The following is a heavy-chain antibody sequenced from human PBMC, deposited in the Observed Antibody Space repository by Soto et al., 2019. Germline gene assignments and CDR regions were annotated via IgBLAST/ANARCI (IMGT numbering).Heavy chain of an antibody. V-gene: IGHV3-30-3*01. Sequence: QVQLVESGGRVVQPGRSLRLSCAASGFTFRTFAMHWVRQAPGKGLEWVAVISSDGSNKYFLDSVKGRFTVSRDNSNNTLYLQMDSLRAEDTAVYYCARDKKPFNWSPSIMKSYYYGMDVWGQGTTVTVS. J-gene: IGHJ6*02. CDR2: ISSDGSNK. CDR1: GFTFRTFA. D-gene: IGHD1-1*01. CDR3: ARDKKPFNWSPSIMKSYYYGMDV.